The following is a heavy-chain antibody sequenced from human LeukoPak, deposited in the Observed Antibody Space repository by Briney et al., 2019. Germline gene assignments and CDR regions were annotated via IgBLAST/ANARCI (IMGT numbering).Heavy chain of an antibody. CDR1: GFTFSTYS. J-gene: IGHJ1*01. Sequence: GGSLRLSCAASGFTFSTYSMNWIRQAPGKGLEWVSSISSGSGYIYYADSVKGRFTISRDNAKNSLYLQMNSLRAEDTAVYYCVRDSGSSYGYYFLHWGQGTLVTVSS. V-gene: IGHV3-21*01. D-gene: IGHD1-26*01. CDR2: ISSGSGYI. CDR3: VRDSGSSYGYYFLH.